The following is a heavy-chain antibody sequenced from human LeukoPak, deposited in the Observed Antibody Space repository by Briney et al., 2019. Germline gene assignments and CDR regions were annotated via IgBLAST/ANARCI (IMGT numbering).Heavy chain of an antibody. CDR2: IYYSGST. CDR1: GGSISTYY. CDR3: ARETSQKGAHYMDV. J-gene: IGHJ6*03. D-gene: IGHD3-16*01. V-gene: IGHV4-59*01. Sequence: SETLSLTCTVSGGSISTYYWSWIRQPPGKGLEWIGYIYYSGSTNYNPSLKSRVTISVDTSKKQFSLKLTSVTVADTAVYYCARETSQKGAHYMDVWGKGTTVTISS.